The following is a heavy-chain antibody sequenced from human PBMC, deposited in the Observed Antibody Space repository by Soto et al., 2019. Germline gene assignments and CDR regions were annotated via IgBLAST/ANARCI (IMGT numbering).Heavy chain of an antibody. D-gene: IGHD6-13*01. J-gene: IGHJ6*02. V-gene: IGHV1-46*01. CDR1: GYTFTSYY. CDR2: INPSGGST. CDR3: ARDFSEQQLVPYYYGMDV. Sequence: GASVKVSFKASGYTFTSYYMHWVRQAPGQGLEWMGIINPSGGSTSYAQKFQGRVTMTRDTSTSTVYMELSSLRSEDTAVYYCARDFSEQQLVPYYYGMDVWGQGTTVTVSS.